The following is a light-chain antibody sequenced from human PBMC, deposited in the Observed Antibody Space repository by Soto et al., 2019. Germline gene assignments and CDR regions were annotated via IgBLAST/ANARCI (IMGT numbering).Light chain of an antibody. CDR2: ELS. J-gene: IGLJ3*02. CDR1: SSDVGNYKY. V-gene: IGLV2-8*01. Sequence: QSALTPSPSASGSPGQSVTISCTGTSSDVGNYKYVSWYQQHPRKAPKLMIYELSKRPSGVPDRFSGSKSGNTASLTVSGRQVEDDTDDYCSSYAGSNLWVFGGGTKLTVL. CDR3: SSYAGSNLWV.